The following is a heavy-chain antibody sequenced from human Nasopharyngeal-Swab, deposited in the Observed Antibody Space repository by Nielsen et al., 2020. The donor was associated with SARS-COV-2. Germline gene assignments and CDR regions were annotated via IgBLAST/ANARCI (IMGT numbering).Heavy chain of an antibody. D-gene: IGHD6-19*01. V-gene: IGHV3-30*03. Sequence: GGSLRLSCAASGFTFSSYGMHWVRQAPGKGLEWVAVISYDGSNKYYADSVKGRFTISRDNSKNTLYLQMNSLRAEDTAVYYCATHAGYNSGWGQGTLVTVSS. CDR2: ISYDGSNK. CDR1: GFTFSSYG. J-gene: IGHJ4*02. CDR3: ATHAGYNSG.